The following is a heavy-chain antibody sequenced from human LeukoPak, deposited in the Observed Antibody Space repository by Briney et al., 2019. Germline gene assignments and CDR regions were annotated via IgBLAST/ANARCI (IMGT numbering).Heavy chain of an antibody. CDR2: TRNKANSYTT. D-gene: IGHD1-1*01. CDR3: ARGYLERDY. CDR1: GFTFSDHY. Sequence: PGGSLRLSCAASGFTFSDHYMDWVRQAPGKGLEWVGRTRNKANSYTTEYAASVKGRFTISRDDSKNSLYPQMNSLKTEDTAVYYCARGYLERDYWGQGTLVTVSS. V-gene: IGHV3-72*01. J-gene: IGHJ4*02.